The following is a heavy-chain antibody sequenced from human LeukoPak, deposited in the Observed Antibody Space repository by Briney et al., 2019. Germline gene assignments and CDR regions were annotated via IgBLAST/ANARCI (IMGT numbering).Heavy chain of an antibody. Sequence: GGSLRLSCAASGFTVSSNYMSWVRQAPGKGLEWVSVIYSGGSTYYPDSVKGRFTISRDNAKNSLYLQMNSLRAEDTAVYYCARSVPFDYWGQGTLVTVSS. CDR1: GFTVSSNY. V-gene: IGHV3-53*01. J-gene: IGHJ4*02. D-gene: IGHD3-10*01. CDR2: IYSGGST. CDR3: ARSVPFDY.